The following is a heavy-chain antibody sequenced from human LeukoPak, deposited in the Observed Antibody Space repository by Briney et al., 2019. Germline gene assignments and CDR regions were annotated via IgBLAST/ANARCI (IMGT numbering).Heavy chain of an antibody. D-gene: IGHD1-26*01. V-gene: IGHV3-7*01. CDR1: GFTFSSYW. CDR3: ARVKVGITYWFDP. J-gene: IGHJ5*02. Sequence: GGSLRLSCAASGFTFSSYWMNWVRQAPGKGLEWVANIKQDGSEKYYVDSVKGRFTISRDDSKNTVYLQMNSLRVEDTAVYYCARVKVGITYWFDPWGQGTLVTVSS. CDR2: IKQDGSEK.